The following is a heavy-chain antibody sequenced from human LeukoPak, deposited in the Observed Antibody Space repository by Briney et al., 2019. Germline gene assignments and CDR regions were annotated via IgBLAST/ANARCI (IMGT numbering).Heavy chain of an antibody. Sequence: GGSLRLSCAASGFTFSDYYMSWIRQAPGKGLEWVSYISSSGSTIYYADSVKGRFTISRDNARNSLYLQMNSLRAEDTAVYYCAKDPKPTGRFLEWLSTSVFDSWGQGTLVTVSS. CDR2: ISSSGSTI. CDR3: AKDPKPTGRFLEWLSTSVFDS. CDR1: GFTFSDYY. J-gene: IGHJ4*02. D-gene: IGHD3-3*01. V-gene: IGHV3-11*01.